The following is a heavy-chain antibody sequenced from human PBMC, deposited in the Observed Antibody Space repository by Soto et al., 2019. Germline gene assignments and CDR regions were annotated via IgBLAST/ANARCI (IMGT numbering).Heavy chain of an antibody. Sequence: GGSLRLSCAASGFTFSRDGMSWVRQAPGKGLEWVSLITDNGGSTYYADSVKGRFTISRDNTKNTLFLQMNSLRAEDTAVYYCEHDRATTTAFDYWGQGALVTVSS. V-gene: IGHV3-23*01. CDR3: EHDRATTTAFDY. D-gene: IGHD1-1*01. J-gene: IGHJ4*02. CDR2: ITDNGGST. CDR1: GFTFSRDG.